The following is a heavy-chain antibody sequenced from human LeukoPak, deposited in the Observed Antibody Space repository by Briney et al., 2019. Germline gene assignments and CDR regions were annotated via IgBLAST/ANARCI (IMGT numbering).Heavy chain of an antibody. CDR3: VRGALRDCSYTSCTRGNWFDP. V-gene: IGHV3-74*01. D-gene: IGHD2-2*01. CDR2: INADGSGT. J-gene: IGHJ5*02. CDR1: GFTFSSHW. Sequence: PGGSLRLSCAASGFTFSSHWMHWVRQAPEKGLMGVAHINADGSGTYYAASVKGRFTISRDNAQSTLYLQMHSLTAGDTAVYYCVRGALRDCSYTSCTRGNWFDPWGQGTPVTVSS.